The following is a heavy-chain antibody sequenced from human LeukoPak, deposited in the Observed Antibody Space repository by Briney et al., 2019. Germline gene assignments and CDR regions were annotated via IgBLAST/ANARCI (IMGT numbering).Heavy chain of an antibody. V-gene: IGHV4-30-2*01. D-gene: IGHD6-6*01. CDR1: GGSISSGGYY. CDR2: IYHSGST. J-gene: IGHJ4*02. CDR3: ARTATHSLYSSSSNY. Sequence: PSETLSLTCTVSGGSISSGGYYWSWIRQPPGKGLEWIGYIYHSGSTYYNPSLKSRVTISVDRSKNQFSLKLSSVTAADTAVYYCARTATHSLYSSSSNYWGQGTLVTVSS.